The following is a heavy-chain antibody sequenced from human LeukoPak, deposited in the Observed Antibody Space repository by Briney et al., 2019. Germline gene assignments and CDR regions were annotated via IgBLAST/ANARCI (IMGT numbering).Heavy chain of an antibody. CDR3: TRDSKYCSSTSCPKLDY. Sequence: PGGSLRLSCTASGFTFGDYAMSWVRQAPGKGLECVGFIRSKAYGGTTEYAASVKGRFTISRDDYKSIAYLQMNSLKTEDTAVYYCTRDSKYCSSTSCPKLDYWGQGTLVTVSS. CDR1: GFTFGDYA. D-gene: IGHD2-2*01. J-gene: IGHJ4*02. CDR2: IRSKAYGGTT. V-gene: IGHV3-49*04.